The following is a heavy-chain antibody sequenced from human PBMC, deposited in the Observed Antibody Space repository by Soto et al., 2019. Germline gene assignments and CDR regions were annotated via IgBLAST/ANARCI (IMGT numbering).Heavy chain of an antibody. J-gene: IGHJ4*02. CDR3: AHKGPEDWPLDY. CDR2: IYWDDSK. D-gene: IGHD3-9*01. V-gene: IGHV2-5*02. CDR1: GFSLSTSGVG. Sequence: QITLKESGPTLVRPTQTLTLTCAFSGFSLSTSGVGVGWIRQPPGKALAWLAVIYWDDSKHYSPSLRSRLTITKDTSKNQVVLTITNMDPMDTGTYYCAHKGPEDWPLDYWGQGTLVTVSS.